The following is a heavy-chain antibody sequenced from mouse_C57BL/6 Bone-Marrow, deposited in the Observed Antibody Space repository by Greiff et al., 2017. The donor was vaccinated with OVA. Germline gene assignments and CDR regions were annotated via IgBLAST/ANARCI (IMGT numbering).Heavy chain of an antibody. CDR1: GYTFTSYG. V-gene: IGHV1-81*01. D-gene: IGHD1-1*01. J-gene: IGHJ2*01. CDR2: IYPRSGNT. Sequence: QVQLQQSGAELARPGASVKLSCKASGYTFTSYGISWVKQSTGQGLEWIGEIYPRSGNTYYNEKFKGKATLTADKSSSTAYMELRSLTSEDSAVYFCARRSLTTVVSDYWGQGTTLTVSS. CDR3: ARRSLTTVVSDY.